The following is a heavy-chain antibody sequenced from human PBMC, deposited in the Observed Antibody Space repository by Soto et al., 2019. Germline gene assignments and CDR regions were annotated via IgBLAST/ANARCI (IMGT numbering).Heavy chain of an antibody. Sequence: SETLSLTCTVSGGSISSNYWSWIRQPPGKGLEWIGYIYYSGSTNYNPSLKSRVTISVDTSKNQFSLKLSSVTAADTAVYYCAREGSSGWYFDYWGQGTLVTVSS. D-gene: IGHD6-19*01. CDR2: IYYSGST. CDR3: AREGSSGWYFDY. V-gene: IGHV4-59*01. CDR1: GGSISSNY. J-gene: IGHJ4*02.